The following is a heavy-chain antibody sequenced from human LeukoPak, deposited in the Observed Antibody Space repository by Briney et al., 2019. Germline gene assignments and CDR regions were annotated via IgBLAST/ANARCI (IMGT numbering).Heavy chain of an antibody. CDR3: AKDLKAYYDILAPDAFDI. J-gene: IGHJ3*02. CDR2: ISGSGGST. V-gene: IGHV3-23*01. CDR1: GFTFSGYA. D-gene: IGHD3-9*01. Sequence: GGSLRLSCAASGFTFSGYAMSWVRQAPGKGLEWVSAISGSGGSTYYADSVKGRFTISRDNSKNTLYLQMNSLRAEDTAVYYCAKDLKAYYDILAPDAFDIWGQGTMVTVSS.